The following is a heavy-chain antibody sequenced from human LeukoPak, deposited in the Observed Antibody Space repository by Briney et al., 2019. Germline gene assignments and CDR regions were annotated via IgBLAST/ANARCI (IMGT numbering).Heavy chain of an antibody. Sequence: GGSLRLSCAASGFTFSSYSMNWVRQAPGQGLEWVSSISHISSNIYYADSVKGGFTISRDNPKNSLYLQMHSLRAEDTAVYYCGRQAAPDYWGQGTLVTVSS. CDR3: GRQAAPDY. CDR1: GFTFSSYS. J-gene: IGHJ4*02. D-gene: IGHD2-15*01. V-gene: IGHV3-21*01. CDR2: ISHISSNI.